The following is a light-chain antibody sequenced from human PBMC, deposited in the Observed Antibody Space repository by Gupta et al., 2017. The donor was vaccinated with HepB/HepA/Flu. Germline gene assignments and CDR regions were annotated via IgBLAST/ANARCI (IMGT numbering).Light chain of an antibody. CDR1: HDISRY. J-gene: IGKJ1*01. Sequence: DIQMTQSPSSLSASVGDRVIITCRTTHDISRYLNWYQQRPGQAPKLLIYLSSSLQKGVPSRFSGSGSGIDFTLTISSLQPEDFATYFCQQSYNSPWTFGLGTKVEIK. CDR3: QQSYNSPWT. V-gene: IGKV1-39*01. CDR2: LSS.